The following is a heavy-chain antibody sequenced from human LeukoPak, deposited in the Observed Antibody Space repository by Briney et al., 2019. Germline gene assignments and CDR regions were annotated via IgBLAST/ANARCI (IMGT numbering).Heavy chain of an antibody. Sequence: PSETLSLTCAVYGGSFSGYYWSWIRQPPGKGLEWIGEINHSGSTNYNPSLKSRVTISADTSKNQFSLKLSSVTAADTAVYYCARGYWYSSSWSYWGQGTLVTVSS. V-gene: IGHV4-34*01. D-gene: IGHD6-13*01. CDR1: GGSFSGYY. CDR3: ARGYWYSSSWSY. J-gene: IGHJ4*02. CDR2: INHSGST.